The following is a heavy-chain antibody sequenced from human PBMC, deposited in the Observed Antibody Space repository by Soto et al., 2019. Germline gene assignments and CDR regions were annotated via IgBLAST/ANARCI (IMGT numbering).Heavy chain of an antibody. CDR3: ARAGAATPSRWYFDL. Sequence: QLQLQESGPGLVKPSETLSLTCIVSGGSISSNNYWGWIRQPPGKGLEWIGTIYSSGSTYYNPSLKSRVRTSVDTPKNQFSLKLTSVTAADTAVYYCARAGAATPSRWYFDLWGRGTLVTVSS. V-gene: IGHV4-39*01. D-gene: IGHD6-13*01. J-gene: IGHJ2*01. CDR2: IYSSGST. CDR1: GGSISSNNY.